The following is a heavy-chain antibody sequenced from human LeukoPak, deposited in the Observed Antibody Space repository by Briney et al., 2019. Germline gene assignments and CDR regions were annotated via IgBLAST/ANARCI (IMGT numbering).Heavy chain of an antibody. Sequence: GGSLRLSCAASGFTFSSYAMSWVRQAPGKGLEWVSAISGSGGSTYYADSVKGRFTISRDNSKNTLYLQMDSLRAEDTAVYYCAKGAWDCSSISCYFNWFDPWGQGTLVTVSS. D-gene: IGHD2-2*01. V-gene: IGHV3-23*01. CDR2: ISGSGGST. CDR1: GFTFSSYA. CDR3: AKGAWDCSSISCYFNWFDP. J-gene: IGHJ5*02.